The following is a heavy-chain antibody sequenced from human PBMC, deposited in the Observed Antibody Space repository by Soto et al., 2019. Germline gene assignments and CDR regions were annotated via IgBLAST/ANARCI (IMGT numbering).Heavy chain of an antibody. Sequence: QVQLVESGGGVVQPGRSLRLSCAASGFTFSSYGMHWVRQAPGKGLEWVAVISYDGSNKYYADSVKGRFTISRDNSKNTLYLQMNILRAEDTAVYYCAKATWIQLWLVGVDYWGQGTLVTVSS. V-gene: IGHV3-30*18. CDR1: GFTFSSYG. CDR2: ISYDGSNK. CDR3: AKATWIQLWLVGVDY. J-gene: IGHJ4*02. D-gene: IGHD5-18*01.